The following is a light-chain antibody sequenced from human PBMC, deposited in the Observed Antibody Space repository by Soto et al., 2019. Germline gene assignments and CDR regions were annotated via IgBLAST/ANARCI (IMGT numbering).Light chain of an antibody. J-gene: IGLJ3*02. CDR2: NDD. CDR3: AVWDDSLNGRV. Sequence: QTVVTQPPSASGTPGQRVTVSCSGSGSNIGTNHVTWYQHRPGTAPELLMYNDDQRPSGVPDRFSGSKSGTSASLAISGLQSVDEADYYCAVWDDSLNGRVFGGGTKLTVL. V-gene: IGLV1-44*01. CDR1: GSNIGTNH.